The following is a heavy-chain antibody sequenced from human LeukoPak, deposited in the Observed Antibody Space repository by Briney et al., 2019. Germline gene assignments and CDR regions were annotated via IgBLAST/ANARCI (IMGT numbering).Heavy chain of an antibody. Sequence: GGSLRLSRAASGFTFSGSAMHWVRQASGKGLEWVGRIRSKANSYATAYAASVKGRFTISRDDSKNKAYLQMNSLKTEDTAVYYCFGWFGELFMGMEKGAYYYYGMDVWGQGTTVTVSS. V-gene: IGHV3-73*01. CDR3: FGWFGELFMGMEKGAYYYYGMDV. J-gene: IGHJ6*02. CDR2: IRSKANSYAT. D-gene: IGHD3-10*01. CDR1: GFTFSGSA.